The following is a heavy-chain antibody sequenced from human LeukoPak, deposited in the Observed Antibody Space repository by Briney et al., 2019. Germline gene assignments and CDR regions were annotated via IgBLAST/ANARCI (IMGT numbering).Heavy chain of an antibody. CDR3: AREAYGGNSGGVDY. J-gene: IGHJ4*02. CDR1: GGSISSYY. CDR2: IHYSGST. D-gene: IGHD4-23*01. V-gene: IGHV4-59*12. Sequence: SETLSLTCTVSGGSISSYYWSWIRQPPGKGLEWIGSIHYSGSTYYNPSLKSRVTISVDTSKNQFSLKLTSVTAADTAVYYCAREAYGGNSGGVDYWGQGTLVTVSS.